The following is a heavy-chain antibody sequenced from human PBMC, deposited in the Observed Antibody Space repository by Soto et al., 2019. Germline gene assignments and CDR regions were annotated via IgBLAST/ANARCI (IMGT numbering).Heavy chain of an antibody. Sequence: QVQLVESGGGVVQPGRSLRLSCAASGFTFSNYAMHWVRQAPGKGLEWVAVISYDGSNKYYADSVKGRFTISRDNSKNTQYLQMNSLRAEDTAVYYCARSSVFDYWGQGTLVTVSS. D-gene: IGHD6-19*01. CDR1: GFTFSNYA. V-gene: IGHV3-30*01. CDR3: ARSSVFDY. J-gene: IGHJ4*02. CDR2: ISYDGSNK.